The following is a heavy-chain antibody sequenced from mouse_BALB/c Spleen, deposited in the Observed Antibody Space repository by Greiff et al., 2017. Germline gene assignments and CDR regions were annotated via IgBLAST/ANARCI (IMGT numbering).Heavy chain of an antibody. CDR1: GYSITSDYA. CDR2: ISYSGST. CDR3: ASSPHGSWFAY. Sequence: EVKLMESGPGLVKPSQSLSLTCTVTGYSITSDYAWNWIRQFPGNKLEWMGYISYSGSTSYNPSLKSRISITRDTSKNQFFLQLNSVTTEDTATYYCASSPHGSWFAYWGQGTLVTVSA. V-gene: IGHV3-2*02. J-gene: IGHJ3*01.